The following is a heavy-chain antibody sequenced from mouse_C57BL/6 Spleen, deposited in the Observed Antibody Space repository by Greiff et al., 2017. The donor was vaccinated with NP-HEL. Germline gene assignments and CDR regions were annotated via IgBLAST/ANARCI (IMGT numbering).Heavy chain of an antibody. D-gene: IGHD2-4*01. V-gene: IGHV2-2*01. CDR2: IWSGGST. CDR1: GFSLTSYG. Sequence: VHLVESGPGLVQPSQSLSITCTVSGFSLTSYGVHWVRQSPGTGLEWLGVIWSGGSTDYNAAFISRLSISKDNSKSQVFFKMNSLQADDTAIYYCARNGRDYDEDFDYWGQGTTLTVSS. CDR3: ARNGRDYDEDFDY. J-gene: IGHJ2*01.